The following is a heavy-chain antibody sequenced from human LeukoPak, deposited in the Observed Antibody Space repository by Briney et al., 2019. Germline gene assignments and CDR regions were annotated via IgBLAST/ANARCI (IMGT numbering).Heavy chain of an antibody. Sequence: GGPLRLSCAASGFTFSSYAMHWVRQAPGKGLEWVAVIWDNGSNKYYADSVKGRFTISRDNSKNTLDLQMNSLRAEDTAVYFCARGRREQLWLLLDYWGQGTLVTVSS. V-gene: IGHV3-33*01. CDR3: ARGRREQLWLLLDY. CDR2: IWDNGSNK. CDR1: GFTFSSYA. J-gene: IGHJ4*02. D-gene: IGHD5-18*01.